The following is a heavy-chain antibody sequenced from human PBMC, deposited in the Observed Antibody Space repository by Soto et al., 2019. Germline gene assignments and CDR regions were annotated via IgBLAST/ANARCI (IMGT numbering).Heavy chain of an antibody. D-gene: IGHD2-2*01. CDR3: ARRGSSVTSGRHY. V-gene: IGHV3-74*01. CDR2: INTDGSGT. Sequence: EVQLVESGGGLVQPGGSLRLSCAASGFTFSSYWMHWVRQAPGKGLVWISRINTDGSGTRYVASVQVRLTISIDNGKNTLFLQMNTLIGEATAVYYCARRGSSVTSGRHYWGQGTLVTVSS. J-gene: IGHJ4*02. CDR1: GFTFSSYW.